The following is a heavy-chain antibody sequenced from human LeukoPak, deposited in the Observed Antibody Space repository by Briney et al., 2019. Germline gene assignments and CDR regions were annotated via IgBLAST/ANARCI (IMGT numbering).Heavy chain of an antibody. Sequence: GGSLRLSCAASGFTFSSYSMNWVRQAPGKGLEWVSSISSSSSYIYYADSVKGRFTISRDNAKNSLYLQMNSLRAEDTAIYYCAKFLFYDTSGYFDYWGQGTLVTVSS. D-gene: IGHD3-22*01. CDR1: GFTFSSYS. V-gene: IGHV3-21*04. CDR2: ISSSSSYI. CDR3: AKFLFYDTSGYFDY. J-gene: IGHJ4*02.